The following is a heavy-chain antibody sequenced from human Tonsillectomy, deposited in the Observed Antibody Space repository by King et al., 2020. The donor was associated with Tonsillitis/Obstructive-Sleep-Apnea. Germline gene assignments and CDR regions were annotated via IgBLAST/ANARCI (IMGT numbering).Heavy chain of an antibody. CDR1: GFAFRTYG. CDR2: ISYDGTKK. J-gene: IGHJ4*02. D-gene: IGHD4-11*01. CDR3: ARDLSLSNYYFDY. Sequence: VQLVESGGGVVQPGRSLRLSCTASGFAFRTYGMHWVRQTPGKGPEWVAVISYDGTKKYYADSVKGRFTISRDNSKNTLYLQMKSLTTEDTAVYYWARDLSLSNYYFDYWGQGTLVTVSS. V-gene: IGHV3-30*03.